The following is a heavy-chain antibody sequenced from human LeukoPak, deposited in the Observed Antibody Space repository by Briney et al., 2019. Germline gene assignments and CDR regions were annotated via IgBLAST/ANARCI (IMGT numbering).Heavy chain of an antibody. CDR2: ISSSGSTI. CDR1: GFTFSSYE. Sequence: QPGGSLRLSCAASGFTFSSYEMNWVRQAPGKGLEWVSYISSSGSTIYYADSVKGRFTISRDNAKNSLYLQMNSLRAEDTAVYYRARDPGDYDYFDYWGQGTLVTVSS. J-gene: IGHJ4*02. CDR3: ARDPGDYDYFDY. V-gene: IGHV3-48*03. D-gene: IGHD4-17*01.